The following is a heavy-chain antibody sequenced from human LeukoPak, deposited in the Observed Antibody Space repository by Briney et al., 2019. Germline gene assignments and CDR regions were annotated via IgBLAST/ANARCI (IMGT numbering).Heavy chain of an antibody. J-gene: IGHJ3*02. D-gene: IGHD6-13*01. CDR2: IYYSGST. CDR1: GGSIRSYY. CDR3: VGGSRQDTLDAFDI. Sequence: SETLSLTCTVSGGSIRSYYWSWIRQPPGKGLEWIGYIYYSGSTNYNPSLKSRVTISVDTSKNQFSLKLRSVTAADTAVFYCVGGSRQDTLDAFDIWGQGIMVTVSS. V-gene: IGHV4-59*01.